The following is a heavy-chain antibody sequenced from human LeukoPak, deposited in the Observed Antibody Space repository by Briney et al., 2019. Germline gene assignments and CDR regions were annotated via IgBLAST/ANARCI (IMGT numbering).Heavy chain of an antibody. CDR2: IYSGGST. V-gene: IGHV3-53*01. CDR1: GFTFSSYE. CDR3: ASRDYYDSSGYHDAFDI. Sequence: PGGSLRLSCAASGFTFSSYEMNWVRQAPGKGLEWVSVIYSGGSTYYADSVKGRFTISRDNSKNTLYLQMNSLRAEDTAVYYCASRDYYDSSGYHDAFDIWGQGTMVTVSS. D-gene: IGHD3-22*01. J-gene: IGHJ3*02.